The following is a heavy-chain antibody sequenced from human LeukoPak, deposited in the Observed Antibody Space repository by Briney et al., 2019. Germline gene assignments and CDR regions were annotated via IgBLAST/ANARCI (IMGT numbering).Heavy chain of an antibody. D-gene: IGHD3-22*01. Sequence: GGSLRLSCAASGFTLSSYSMNWVRQAPGKGLEWVSSISSSSSSYIYYADSVKGRFTISRDNAKNSLYLQMNSLRAEDTAVYYCARDSSGYSVFDYWGQGTLVTVSS. V-gene: IGHV3-21*01. CDR2: ISSSSSSYI. CDR3: ARDSSGYSVFDY. J-gene: IGHJ4*02. CDR1: GFTLSSYS.